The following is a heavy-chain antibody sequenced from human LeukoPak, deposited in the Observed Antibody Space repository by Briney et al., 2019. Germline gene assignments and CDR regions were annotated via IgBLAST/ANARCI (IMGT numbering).Heavy chain of an antibody. Sequence: ASEILSLTCAVYGGSFSGYYWSWIRQPPGKGLEWIGEINHSGSTNYNPSLESRVTISVDTAKNQFSLKLSSVTAADTAVYYCARGPGVYYDILTGYFGPWDYYYGMDVWGQGTTVTVSS. J-gene: IGHJ6*02. CDR2: INHSGST. D-gene: IGHD3-9*01. CDR1: GGSFSGYY. V-gene: IGHV4-34*01. CDR3: ARGPGVYYDILTGYFGPWDYYYGMDV.